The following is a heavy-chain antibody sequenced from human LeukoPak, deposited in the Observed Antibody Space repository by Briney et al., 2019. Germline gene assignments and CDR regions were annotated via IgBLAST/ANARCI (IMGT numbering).Heavy chain of an antibody. Sequence: GGSLRLSCAASGFTFDDYAMHWVRQAPGKGLEWVSGISWNSGSIGYADSVKGRFTISRDNAKNSLYLQMNSLRAEDTALYYCAKDMRDILTGYYKDWGQGTLVTVSS. CDR1: GFTFDDYA. J-gene: IGHJ4*02. D-gene: IGHD3-9*01. CDR2: ISWNSGSI. V-gene: IGHV3-9*01. CDR3: AKDMRDILTGYYKD.